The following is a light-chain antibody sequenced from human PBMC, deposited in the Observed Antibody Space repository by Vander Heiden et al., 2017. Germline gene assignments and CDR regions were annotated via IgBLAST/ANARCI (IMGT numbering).Light chain of an antibody. CDR1: QTISSY. V-gene: IGKV3-15*01. CDR2: GAS. Sequence: EFVLTQSPATLSFSPGAIATLSCRASQTISSYLAWYQQKPGQAPRLLIYGASTRATGIPARFSGSGSGTEFTLTISSLQSEDIAVYYCQQYNNWPPWTFGQGTKVEI. J-gene: IGKJ1*01. CDR3: QQYNNWPPWT.